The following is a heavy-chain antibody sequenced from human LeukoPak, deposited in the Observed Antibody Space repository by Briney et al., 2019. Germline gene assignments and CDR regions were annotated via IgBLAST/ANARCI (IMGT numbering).Heavy chain of an antibody. CDR2: IYYSGST. CDR3: AREARFWSGYYAYYYYYYYMDV. J-gene: IGHJ6*03. D-gene: IGHD3-3*01. Sequence: SETLSLTCTVSGGSISSSSYYWGWIRQPPGKGLEWIGSIYYSGSTYYNPSLKSRVTISVDTSKNQFSLKLSSVTAADTAVYYCAREARFWSGYYAYYYYYYYMDVWGKGTTVTVSS. V-gene: IGHV4-39*07. CDR1: GGSISSSSYY.